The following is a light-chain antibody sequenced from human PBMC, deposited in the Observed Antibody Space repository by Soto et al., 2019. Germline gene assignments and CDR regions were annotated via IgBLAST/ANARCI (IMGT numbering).Light chain of an antibody. J-gene: IGLJ1*01. CDR1: RSHIGRNV. CDR2: SNN. Sequence: QSVLTQPPSASGTPGQRVTISCSGSRSHIGRNVVNWFQQLPGTAPKLRIYSNNQRPSGVPDRFSGSKSGTSASLAISGLQSEDEADYYCATWDDSLNGYVFGTGTKLTVL. CDR3: ATWDDSLNGYV. V-gene: IGLV1-44*01.